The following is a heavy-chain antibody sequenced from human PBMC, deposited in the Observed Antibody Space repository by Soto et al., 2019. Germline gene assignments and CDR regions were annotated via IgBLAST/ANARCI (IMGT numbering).Heavy chain of an antibody. CDR2: IYWDDDK. V-gene: IGHV2-5*02. CDR3: AVVFYSSSQFDY. Sequence: SGPTLVNPTQTLTLTCTFSGFSLSTRGGGVGWVRQPSGKALEWLTLIYWDDDKYYSPSVKSRLTITKDTSKNQVVLTMTNMDPVDTAKYYCAVVFYSSSQFDYWGQGALVTVSS. J-gene: IGHJ4*02. CDR1: GFSLSTRGGG. D-gene: IGHD6-13*01.